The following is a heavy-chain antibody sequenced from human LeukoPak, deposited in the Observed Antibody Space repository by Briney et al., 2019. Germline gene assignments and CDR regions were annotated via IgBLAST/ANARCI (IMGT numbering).Heavy chain of an antibody. CDR2: IYYSGST. D-gene: IGHD3-16*02. Sequence: SETLSLTCTVSGGSISSSSYYWGWIRQPPGKGLEWIGSIYYSGSTYYNPSLKSRVTISVDTSKNQFSLKLSSVTAADTAVYYCATRGGITFGGVIVDYWGQGTLVTVSS. CDR1: GGSISSSSYY. CDR3: ATRGGITFGGVIVDY. V-gene: IGHV4-39*07. J-gene: IGHJ4*02.